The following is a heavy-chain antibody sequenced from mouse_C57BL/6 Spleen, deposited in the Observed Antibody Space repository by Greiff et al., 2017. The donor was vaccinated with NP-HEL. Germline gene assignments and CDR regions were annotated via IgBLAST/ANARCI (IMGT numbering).Heavy chain of an antibody. CDR2: IYPSDSET. V-gene: IGHV1-61*01. J-gene: IGHJ1*03. Sequence: QVQLQQPGAELVRPGSSVKLSCKASGYTFTSYWMDWVKQRPGQGLEWIGNIYPSDSETHYNQKFKDKATLTVDKSSSTAYMQLSSLTSEDSAVYYCARGGWDGYFDVWGTGTTVTVSS. CDR1: GYTFTSYW. CDR3: ARGGWDGYFDV. D-gene: IGHD4-1*01.